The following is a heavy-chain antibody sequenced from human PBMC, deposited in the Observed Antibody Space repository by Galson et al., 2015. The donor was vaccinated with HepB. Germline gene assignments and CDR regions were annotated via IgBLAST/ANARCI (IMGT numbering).Heavy chain of an antibody. J-gene: IGHJ6*02. D-gene: IGHD2-15*01. V-gene: IGHV3-21*06. CDR1: GFSFSSYT. CDR2: ISSNTSYV. Sequence: SLRLSCAISGFSFSSYTLHWVRQAPGQGLEWVSSISSNTSYVYYTDSVRGRFTISRDNAKGSLSLQMNSLRAEDTAVYFCARDPTGYCSDGTCYSVYDSSGMDVWGQGTMVTVSS. CDR3: ARDPTGYCSDGTCYSVYDSSGMDV.